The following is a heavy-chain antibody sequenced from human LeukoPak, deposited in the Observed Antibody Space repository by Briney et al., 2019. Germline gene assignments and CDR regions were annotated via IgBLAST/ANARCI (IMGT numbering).Heavy chain of an antibody. CDR2: IIPIFGTA. CDR1: GGTFSSYA. V-gene: IGHV1-69*13. Sequence: ASVKVSRKASGGTFSSYAISWVRQAPGQGLEWMGGIIPIFGTANYAQKFQGRVTITADESTSTAYMELSSLRSEDTAVYYCARLPRDGTPANWGQGTLVTVSS. D-gene: IGHD2-15*01. J-gene: IGHJ4*02. CDR3: ARLPRDGTPAN.